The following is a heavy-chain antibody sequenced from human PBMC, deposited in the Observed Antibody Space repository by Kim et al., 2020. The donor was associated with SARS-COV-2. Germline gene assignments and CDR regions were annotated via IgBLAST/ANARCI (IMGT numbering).Heavy chain of an antibody. J-gene: IGHJ6*03. D-gene: IGHD3-10*01. Sequence: GGSLRLSCAASGFTFSSYEMNWVRQAPGKGLEWVSYISSSGSTIYYADSVKGRFTISRDNAKNSLYLQMNSLRAEDTAVYYCAREGAWSVGVWHYYYMDVWGKGTTVTVSS. CDR2: ISSSGSTI. V-gene: IGHV3-48*03. CDR3: AREGAWSVGVWHYYYMDV. CDR1: GFTFSSYE.